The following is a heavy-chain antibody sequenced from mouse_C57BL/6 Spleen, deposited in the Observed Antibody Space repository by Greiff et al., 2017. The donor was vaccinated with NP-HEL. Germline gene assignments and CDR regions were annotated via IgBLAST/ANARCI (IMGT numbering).Heavy chain of an antibody. CDR1: GYTFTSYW. CDR3: TFITTVVASFDY. D-gene: IGHD1-1*01. Sequence: VQLQQPGAELVKPGASVKLSCKASGYTFTSYWMHWVKQRPGQGLEWIGMIHPNSGSTNYNEKFKSKATLTVDKSSSTAYMQLSSLTSEDSAVYYCTFITTVVASFDYWGQGTTLTVSS. J-gene: IGHJ2*01. V-gene: IGHV1-64*01. CDR2: IHPNSGST.